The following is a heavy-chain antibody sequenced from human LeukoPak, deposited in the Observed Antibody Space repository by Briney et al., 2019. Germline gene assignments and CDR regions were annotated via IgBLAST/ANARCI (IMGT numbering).Heavy chain of an antibody. J-gene: IGHJ4*02. CDR3: ARELRYYYDSSGSFDY. Sequence: SETLSLTCTGSGGSISSYYWSWIRQPPGKGLEWIGYIYYSGSTNYNPSLKSRVTISVDTSKNQFSLKLSSVTAADTAVYYCARELRYYYDSSGSFDYWGQGTLVTVSS. V-gene: IGHV4-59*01. CDR2: IYYSGST. CDR1: GGSISSYY. D-gene: IGHD3-22*01.